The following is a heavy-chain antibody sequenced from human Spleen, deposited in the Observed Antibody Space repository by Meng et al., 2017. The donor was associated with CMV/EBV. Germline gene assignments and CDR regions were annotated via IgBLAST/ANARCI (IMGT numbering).Heavy chain of an antibody. Sequence: QVQLQQSGPGLVKPSQTLSLTCAISGDIVPSNSAAWHWIRQSPSRGLEWLGRTYYRSKWYHEYAVSVKSRITISPDTPKNQFSLQLNSMTPEDTAVYYCARGINGGCGDWGQGTLVTVSS. V-gene: IGHV6-1*01. D-gene: IGHD4-23*01. CDR2: TYYRSKWYH. J-gene: IGHJ4*02. CDR1: GDIVPSNSAA. CDR3: ARGINGGCGD.